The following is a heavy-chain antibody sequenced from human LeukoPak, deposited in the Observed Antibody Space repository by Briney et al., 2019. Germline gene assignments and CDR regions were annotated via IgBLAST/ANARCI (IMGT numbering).Heavy chain of an antibody. CDR1: GGSFSGYY. Sequence: PSETLSLTCAVYGGSFSGYYWSWIRQPPGKGLEWIGEINHSGSTNYNPSLKSRVTISVDTSKNQFSLKLSSVTAADTAVYYCARGRDGVVPARSFLDYWGQGTLVTVSS. J-gene: IGHJ4*02. D-gene: IGHD2-2*01. V-gene: IGHV4-34*01. CDR2: INHSGST. CDR3: ARGRDGVVPARSFLDY.